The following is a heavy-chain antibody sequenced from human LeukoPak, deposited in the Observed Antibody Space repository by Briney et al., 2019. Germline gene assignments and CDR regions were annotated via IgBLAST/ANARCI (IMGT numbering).Heavy chain of an antibody. CDR3: ARDRRGNSGYYYDY. D-gene: IGHD3-22*01. CDR1: GFTFSSYW. Sequence: GGSLRLSCAASGFTFSSYWMSGVRQAREKGREWVAYMNQGGSDKYYVDSVRGRFTISRDNAKNSLYLQMDSLRAEDTAVYYCARDRRGNSGYYYDYWGQGTLVTVSS. CDR2: MNQGGSDK. V-gene: IGHV3-7*03. J-gene: IGHJ4*02.